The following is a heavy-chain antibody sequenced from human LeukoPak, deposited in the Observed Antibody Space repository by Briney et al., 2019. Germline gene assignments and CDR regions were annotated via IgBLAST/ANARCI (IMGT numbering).Heavy chain of an antibody. J-gene: IGHJ4*02. Sequence: GGSLRLSCAASGFTFSSYWMSWVRQAPGKGLEWVANIKQDGSEKYYVDSVKGRFTISRDNAKNSLYLQMNSLRAEDTAVYYCARSPAGGAISYYFDYWGQGTLVTVSS. D-gene: IGHD2-2*02. V-gene: IGHV3-7*01. CDR3: ARSPAGGAISYYFDY. CDR1: GFTFSSYW. CDR2: IKQDGSEK.